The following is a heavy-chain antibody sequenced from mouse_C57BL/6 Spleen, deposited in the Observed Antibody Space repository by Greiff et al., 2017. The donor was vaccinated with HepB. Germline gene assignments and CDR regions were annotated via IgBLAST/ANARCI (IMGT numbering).Heavy chain of an antibody. V-gene: IGHV1-63*01. CDR3: ARSAQATNHAMDY. D-gene: IGHD3-2*02. Sequence: QVQLQQSGAELVRPGTSVKMSCKASGYTFTNYWIGWAKQRPGHGLEWIGDIYPGGGYTNYNEKFKGKATLTADKSSSTAYMQFSSLTSEDSAIYYCARSAQATNHAMDYWGQGTSVTVSS. CDR1: GYTFTNYW. CDR2: IYPGGGYT. J-gene: IGHJ4*01.